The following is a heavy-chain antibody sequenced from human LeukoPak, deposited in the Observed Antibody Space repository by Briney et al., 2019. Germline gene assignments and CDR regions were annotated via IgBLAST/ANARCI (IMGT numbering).Heavy chain of an antibody. CDR3: ARANNYDILTGYAFDI. V-gene: IGHV1-8*01. Sequence: VASVKVSCKASGYTFTSYDINWVRQATGQGLEWMGWMNPNSGNTGYAQKFQGRVTMTRNTSISTAYMELSSLRSEDTAVYYCARANNYDILTGYAFDIWGQGTMVTVSS. J-gene: IGHJ3*02. CDR2: MNPNSGNT. CDR1: GYTFTSYD. D-gene: IGHD3-9*01.